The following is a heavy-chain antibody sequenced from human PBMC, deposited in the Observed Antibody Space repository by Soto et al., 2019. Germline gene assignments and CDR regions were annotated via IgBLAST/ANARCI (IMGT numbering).Heavy chain of an antibody. CDR2: INAGNGNT. D-gene: IGHD3-9*01. Sequence: QEHGQRLEWMGWINAGNGNTKYSQKFQGRVTITRDTSASTAYMELSSLRSEDTAVYYCASQMEDYDILTGPNLFDIWGQGTMVTVSS. J-gene: IGHJ3*02. CDR3: ASQMEDYDILTGPNLFDI. V-gene: IGHV1-3*01.